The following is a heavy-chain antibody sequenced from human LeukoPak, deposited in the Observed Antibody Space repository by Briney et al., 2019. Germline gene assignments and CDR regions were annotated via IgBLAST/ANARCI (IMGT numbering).Heavy chain of an antibody. Sequence: SVKVSCKASGGTFSSYAISWVRQAPGQGLEWMGGIIPIFGTANYAQKFQGRVTITADESTSTAYMEPSSLRSEDTAVYYCARERGGGNIVVVPAAISCWFDPWGQGTLVTVSS. V-gene: IGHV1-69*01. CDR1: GGTFSSYA. CDR3: ARERGGGNIVVVPAAISCWFDP. J-gene: IGHJ5*02. D-gene: IGHD2-2*01. CDR2: IIPIFGTA.